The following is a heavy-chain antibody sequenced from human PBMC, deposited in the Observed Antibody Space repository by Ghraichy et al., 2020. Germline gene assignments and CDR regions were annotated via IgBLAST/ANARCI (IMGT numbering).Heavy chain of an antibody. Sequence: SETLSLTCTVSGGSISSGGYYWSWIRQHPGKGLEWIGYIYYSGSTYYNPSLKSRVTISVDTSKNQFSLKLSSVTAADTAVYYCARDGRITMVRGATYYYFGMDVCGQGSTVTVSS. D-gene: IGHD3-10*01. J-gene: IGHJ6*02. CDR1: GGSISSGGYY. CDR3: ARDGRITMVRGATYYYFGMDV. CDR2: IYYSGST. V-gene: IGHV4-31*03.